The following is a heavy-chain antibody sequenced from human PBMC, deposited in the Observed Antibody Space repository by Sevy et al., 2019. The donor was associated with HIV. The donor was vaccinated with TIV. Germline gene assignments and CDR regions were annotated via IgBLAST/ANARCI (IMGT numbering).Heavy chain of an antibody. J-gene: IGHJ4*02. CDR2: ISSSSSYI. D-gene: IGHD3-16*01. Sequence: GGSLRLSCAASGFTFSSYSMNWVRQAPGKGLEWVSSISSSSSYIYYADSVKGRFTISRDNAKNSLYLQMNSLRTEDTAVYYCARDMRDYVWGSYPIHYWGQGTLVTVSS. CDR1: GFTFSSYS. V-gene: IGHV3-21*01. CDR3: ARDMRDYVWGSYPIHY.